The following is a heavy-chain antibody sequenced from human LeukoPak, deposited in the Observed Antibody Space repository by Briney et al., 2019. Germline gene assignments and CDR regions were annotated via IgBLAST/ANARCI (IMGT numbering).Heavy chain of an antibody. D-gene: IGHD6-6*01. V-gene: IGHV4-59*12. CDR2: IHYSGGIT. Sequence: SETLSLTCTVSGGSISSYYWSWIRQPPGKGLEWIGYIHYSGGITYYNPSLKSRVTISVDTSKNQFSLSLSSVTAADTAVYYCARETGSSSSPFDYWGQGTLVTVSS. J-gene: IGHJ4*02. CDR1: GGSISSYY. CDR3: ARETGSSSSPFDY.